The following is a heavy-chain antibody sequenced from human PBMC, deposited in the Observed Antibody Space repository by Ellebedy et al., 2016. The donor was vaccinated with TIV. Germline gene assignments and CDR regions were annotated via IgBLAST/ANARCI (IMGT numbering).Heavy chain of an antibody. CDR1: GFPFRCSS. Sequence: GESLKISCAAPGFPFRCSSMNWVRQAPGKGLEWVSYICSSSTIYYADSLQGRFTISRDNAKNALYLQMDTLSAEDTAVYYCARDVIPRGMATITDDFWGQGTLVTVSS. CDR2: ICSSSTI. V-gene: IGHV3-48*04. D-gene: IGHD5-24*01. J-gene: IGHJ4*02. CDR3: ARDVIPRGMATITDDF.